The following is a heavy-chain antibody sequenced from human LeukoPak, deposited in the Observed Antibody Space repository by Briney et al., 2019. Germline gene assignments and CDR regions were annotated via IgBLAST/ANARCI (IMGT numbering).Heavy chain of an antibody. CDR2: IGRDRSYM. CDR1: GFTFSSYS. V-gene: IGHV3-21*01. J-gene: IGHJ4*02. D-gene: IGHD1-7*01. CDR3: ARDFRGTIDS. Sequence: PGGSLRLSCAASGFTFSSYSMNWVRQAPGKGLKWVSSIGRDRSYMYYADSVKGRFTISRDDAQNSLYLQLTSLRVEDTAIYYCARDFRGTIDSWGQGTLVTVSS.